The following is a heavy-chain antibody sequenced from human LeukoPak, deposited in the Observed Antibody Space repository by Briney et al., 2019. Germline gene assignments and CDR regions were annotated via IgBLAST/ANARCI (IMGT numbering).Heavy chain of an antibody. D-gene: IGHD3-22*01. J-gene: IGHJ6*02. Sequence: SETLSLTCTVSGGSISSYYWSWIRQPPGEGLEWIGYIYYSGSTNYNPSLKSRVTISVDTSKNQFSLKLSSVTAADTAVYYCARAYYYDSSPLSYYYGMDVGGQGTTVTVSS. CDR1: GGSISSYY. CDR2: IYYSGST. V-gene: IGHV4-59*01. CDR3: ARAYYYDSSPLSYYYGMDV.